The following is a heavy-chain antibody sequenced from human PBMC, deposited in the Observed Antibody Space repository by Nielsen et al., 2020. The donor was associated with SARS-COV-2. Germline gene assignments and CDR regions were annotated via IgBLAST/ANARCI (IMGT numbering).Heavy chain of an antibody. J-gene: IGHJ4*02. CDR2: IYSGGST. V-gene: IGHV3-53*01. CDR1: GFTVSSNY. D-gene: IGHD3-22*01. Sequence: GESLKISCAASGFTVSSNYMSWVRQAPGKGLEWVSVIYSGGSTYYADSVKGRFTISRDNSKNTLYLQMNSLRAEDTAVYYCASGGAIRGLAWRDYWGQGTLVTVSS. CDR3: ASGGAIRGLAWRDY.